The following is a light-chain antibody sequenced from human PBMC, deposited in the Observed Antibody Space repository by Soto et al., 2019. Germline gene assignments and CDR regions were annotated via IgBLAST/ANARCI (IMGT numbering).Light chain of an antibody. CDR3: MQALQTPLT. V-gene: IGKV2-28*01. CDR2: LGS. Sequence: DIVMNHSPLSLPVTPGEPASISCRSSQSLLHSNGYNYLDCYLQKPGQSPQLLIYLGSNRASGVPDRFSGSGSGTDFTLKISRVEAEDVGVYYCMQALQTPLTFGGGTKVEIK. J-gene: IGKJ4*01. CDR1: QSLLHSNGYNY.